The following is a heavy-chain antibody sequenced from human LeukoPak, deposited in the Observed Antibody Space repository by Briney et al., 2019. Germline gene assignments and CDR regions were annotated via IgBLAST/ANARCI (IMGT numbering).Heavy chain of an antibody. D-gene: IGHD3-10*02. J-gene: IGHJ6*04. Sequence: GGSLRLSCAASELIFTNYGMSWVRQGPGKGLEGVSSISGSGGTTYYADSVKGRFIISRDNSKNTLSLQMNNLTAEDTAVYYCADLGITMIGGVWGKGTTVTISS. CDR1: ELIFTNYG. CDR3: ADLGITMIGGV. V-gene: IGHV3-23*01. CDR2: ISGSGGTT.